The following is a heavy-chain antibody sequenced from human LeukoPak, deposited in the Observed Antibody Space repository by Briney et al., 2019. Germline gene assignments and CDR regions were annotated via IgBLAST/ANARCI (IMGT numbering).Heavy chain of an antibody. CDR1: GYTFTGYY. CDR3: ARGYCSGGSCYSTQIDY. V-gene: IGHV1-2*02. D-gene: IGHD2-15*01. Sequence: RASVKVSCKASGYTFTGYYMHWVRQAPGQGLEWMGWINPNSGGTNYAQKFQGRVTMTRDTSISTAYMELSRLRSEDTAVYYCARGYCSGGSCYSTQIDYWGQGTLVTVSS. J-gene: IGHJ4*02. CDR2: INPNSGGT.